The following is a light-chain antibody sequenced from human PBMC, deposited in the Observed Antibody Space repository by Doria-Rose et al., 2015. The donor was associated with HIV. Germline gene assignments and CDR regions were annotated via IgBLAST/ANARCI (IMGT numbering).Light chain of an antibody. CDR1: QSLLYTSKNY. CDR3: QQYYDTPS. J-gene: IGKJ3*01. V-gene: IGKV4-1*01. Sequence: LTQPPAYLGKPLGERATLNCKSNQSLLYTSKNYLASYQQKPGQTTKLLIYWASTLQSGVPARFSGSRSGTDFTLTISSLEADDVAVYYCQQYYDTPSFGPGTTVDIK. CDR2: WAS.